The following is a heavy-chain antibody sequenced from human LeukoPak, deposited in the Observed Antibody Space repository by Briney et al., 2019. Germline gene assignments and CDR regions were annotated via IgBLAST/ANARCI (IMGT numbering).Heavy chain of an antibody. Sequence: KPSETLSLTCTVSGGSISSYYWSWVRQPPGKGLEWVGEINHSGSTNYNPSLKSRVTISVDTSKNQFSLKLSSVTAADTAVYYCARGANDDFWSGYYPSRSRYYYYMDVWGKGTTVTVSS. V-gene: IGHV4-34*01. CDR2: INHSGST. CDR1: GGSISSYY. J-gene: IGHJ6*03. CDR3: ARGANDDFWSGYYPSRSRYYYYMDV. D-gene: IGHD3-3*01.